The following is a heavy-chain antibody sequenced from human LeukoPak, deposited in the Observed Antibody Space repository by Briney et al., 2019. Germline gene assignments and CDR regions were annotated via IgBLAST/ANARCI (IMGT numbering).Heavy chain of an antibody. J-gene: IGHJ4*02. D-gene: IGHD3-10*01. Sequence: GSLRLSCAASGFTFSNYWMHWVRQAPGKGLVWVSRINSDGSSISYADSVRGRFTISRDNSKNTLYLQMNSLRAEDTAVYYCASGFGELLSSWGQGTLVTVSS. CDR3: ASGFGELLSS. V-gene: IGHV3-74*01. CDR2: INSDGSSI. CDR1: GFTFSNYW.